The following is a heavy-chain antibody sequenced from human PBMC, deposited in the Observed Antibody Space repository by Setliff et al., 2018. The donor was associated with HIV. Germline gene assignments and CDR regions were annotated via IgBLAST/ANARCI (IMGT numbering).Heavy chain of an antibody. CDR2: IFPTGTT. V-gene: IGHV4-4*09. CDR3: ARLDCSSSSGFVDY. CDR1: GFFNNFY. J-gene: IGHJ4*02. D-gene: IGHD2-2*01. Sequence: PSETLSLTCSVSGFFNNFYWSWIRQPPNEGLEWIGNIFPTGTTNYNPSLQSRVTLSVDTSESQVSLKLSSVTAADTAVYYCARLDCSSSSGFVDYWGQGTLVTVSS.